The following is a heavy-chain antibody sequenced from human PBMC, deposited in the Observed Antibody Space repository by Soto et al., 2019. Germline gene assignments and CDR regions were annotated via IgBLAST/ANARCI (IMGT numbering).Heavy chain of an antibody. CDR2: FFYSVRT. V-gene: IGHV4-59*01. J-gene: IGHJ4*02. Sequence: QVQLQESGPGLVKPSETLSLTCTVSGGSISSYYWSWIRQPPGKGLDWIGYFFYSVRTNYNPSLISRLTISVATAKNQYSLKLTYVNAAEKAVYNSATGGYPSINYWGQATLLTVSS. CDR1: GGSISSYY. CDR3: ATGGYPSINY. D-gene: IGHD5-12*01.